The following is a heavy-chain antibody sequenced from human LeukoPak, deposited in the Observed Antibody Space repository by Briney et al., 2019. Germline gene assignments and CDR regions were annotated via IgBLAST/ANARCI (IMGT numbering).Heavy chain of an antibody. CDR1: GFTFSSYS. D-gene: IGHD5-18*01. Sequence: GGSLRLSYAASGFTFSSYSMNWVRQAPGKGLEWVSSISSSSSYIYYADSVKGRFTISRDNAKNSLYLQMDSLRVEDTAFYYCARDLAYSRLDYWGQGMLVTVSS. J-gene: IGHJ4*02. V-gene: IGHV3-21*01. CDR3: ARDLAYSRLDY. CDR2: ISSSSSYI.